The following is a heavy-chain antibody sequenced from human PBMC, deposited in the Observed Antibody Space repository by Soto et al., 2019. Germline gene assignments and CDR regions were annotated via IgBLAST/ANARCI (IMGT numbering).Heavy chain of an antibody. CDR1: GCTFTSYG. Sequence: ASVKVSCKASGCTFTSYGISWGRQAPGQGLEWMGWISAYNGNTNYAQKLQGRVTMTTDTSTSTAYMELRSLRSDDTAVYYCARGPAHYYYYYGMDVWGQGTTVTVSS. V-gene: IGHV1-18*04. CDR2: ISAYNGNT. J-gene: IGHJ6*02. CDR3: ARGPAHYYYYYGMDV.